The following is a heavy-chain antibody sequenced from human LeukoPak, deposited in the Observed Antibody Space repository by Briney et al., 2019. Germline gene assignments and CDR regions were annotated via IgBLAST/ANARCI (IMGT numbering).Heavy chain of an antibody. CDR2: IYTSGST. V-gene: IGHV4-4*09. D-gene: IGHD6-6*01. CDR3: ARQRIRYSSSSRDAFDI. CDR1: GGSISSYY. J-gene: IGHJ3*02. Sequence: SETLSLTFTVSGGSISSYYWSWIRQPPGKGLEWIGYIYTSGSTNYNPSLKSRVTISVDTSKNQFSLKLSSVTAADTAVYYCARQRIRYSSSSRDAFDIWGQGTMVTVSS.